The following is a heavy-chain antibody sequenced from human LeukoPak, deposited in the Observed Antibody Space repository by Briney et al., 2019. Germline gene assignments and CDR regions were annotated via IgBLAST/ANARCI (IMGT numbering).Heavy chain of an antibody. V-gene: IGHV3-23*01. CDR3: VREAGYCAPVCVKTNWFDP. D-gene: IGHD2-15*01. J-gene: IGHJ5*02. CDR2: ISNGKT. Sequence: GGSLRLSCAASGFPFSSHAMSWVRQPPGKGLEWVAAISNGKTYYADSVRGRFTISRDDSTNTVYLHMNSLRDEDTALYHCVREAGYCAPVCVKTNWFDPWGQGTLVTVSS. CDR1: GFPFSSHA.